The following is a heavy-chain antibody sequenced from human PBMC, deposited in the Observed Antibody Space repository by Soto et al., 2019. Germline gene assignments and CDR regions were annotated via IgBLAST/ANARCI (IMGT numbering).Heavy chain of an antibody. CDR1: GYTFTSYA. J-gene: IGHJ5*02. D-gene: IGHD2-2*01. CDR3: ARDLYCSSTSCYGWFDP. Sequence: QVQLVQSGAEVKKPGASVKVSCKASGYTFTSYAMHWVRQAPGQRLEWMGWINAGNGNTKYSQKFQGRVTITRDTSASTAYMELRSLRSEDTAVYYCARDLYCSSTSCYGWFDPWGQGTLVTVSS. CDR2: INAGNGNT. V-gene: IGHV1-3*01.